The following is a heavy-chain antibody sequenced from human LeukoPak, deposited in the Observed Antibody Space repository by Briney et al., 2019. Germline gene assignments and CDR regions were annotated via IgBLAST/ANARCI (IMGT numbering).Heavy chain of an antibody. D-gene: IGHD3-10*01. CDR3: ARDRGTTYHSIDY. CDR1: GYTFTSYG. Sequence: ASVKVSCKASGYTFTSYGISWVRQTPGQGLEWMGIINPSGGSTSYAQKFQGRVTMTRDTSTSTVYMELSSLRSEDTAVYYCARDRGTTYHSIDYWGQGTLVTVSS. J-gene: IGHJ4*02. V-gene: IGHV1-46*01. CDR2: INPSGGST.